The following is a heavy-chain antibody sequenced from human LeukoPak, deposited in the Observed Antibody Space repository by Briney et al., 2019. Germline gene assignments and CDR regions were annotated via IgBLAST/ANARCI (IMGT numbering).Heavy chain of an antibody. CDR2: IFYTGET. J-gene: IGHJ4*02. D-gene: IGHD2-21*01. CDR1: GGSISSYY. CDR3: ARHAAGVELWFEF. Sequence: SETLSLTCTVSGGSISSYYWSWFRQPPGKGLEWIGYIFYTGETDYYPSFRSRGFISIDASKNQVSLRLTSVTAADTAVYYCARHAAGVELWFEFWGQGTLVTVSS. V-gene: IGHV4-59*08.